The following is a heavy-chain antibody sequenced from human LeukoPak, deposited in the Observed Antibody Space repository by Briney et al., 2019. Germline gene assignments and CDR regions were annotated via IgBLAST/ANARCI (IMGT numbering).Heavy chain of an antibody. CDR2: ISYDGSNK. Sequence: GGSLRLSCAASGFTFSSYAMHWVRQAPGKGLEWVAVISYDGSNKYYADSVKGRFTISRDNSKNTLYPQMNSLRAEDTAVYYCARDRVSHDAFDIWGQGTMVTVSS. V-gene: IGHV3-30-3*01. CDR3: ARDRVSHDAFDI. D-gene: IGHD6-6*01. J-gene: IGHJ3*02. CDR1: GFTFSSYA.